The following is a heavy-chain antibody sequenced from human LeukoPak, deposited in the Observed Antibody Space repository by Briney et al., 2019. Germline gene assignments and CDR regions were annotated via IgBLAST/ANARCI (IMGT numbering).Heavy chain of an antibody. D-gene: IGHD1-26*01. J-gene: IGHJ3*02. Sequence: GGSLRLSCVASGFIFSSYGMHWVRQAPGKGLEWVAVISHDGSNKDYADSVKGRFTISRDNAKNSLYLQMNSLRAEDTAVYYCAREERGSYRSAGAFDIWGQGTMVTVSS. CDR3: AREERGSYRSAGAFDI. CDR1: GFIFSSYG. CDR2: ISHDGSNK. V-gene: IGHV3-30*03.